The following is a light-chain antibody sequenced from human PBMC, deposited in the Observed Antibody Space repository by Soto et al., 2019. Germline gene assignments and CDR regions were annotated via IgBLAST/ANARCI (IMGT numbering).Light chain of an antibody. V-gene: IGKV1-17*01. CDR3: LQHNTYPDT. Sequence: IKMTQSPSSLSASVGDTVTLTCRASQGIRNYLNWFQQKPGKAPKRLISVASTLQSGVPSRFSGSGSGTEFTLTISRLPPEDSATYCCLQHNTYPDTFGQGTKLEIK. J-gene: IGKJ2*01. CDR2: VAS. CDR1: QGIRNY.